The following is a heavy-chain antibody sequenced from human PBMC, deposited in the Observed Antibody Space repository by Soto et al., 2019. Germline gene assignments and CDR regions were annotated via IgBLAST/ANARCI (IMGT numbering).Heavy chain of an antibody. J-gene: IGHJ6*02. CDR3: ARGRLLWFGEDEQVLDV. CDR1: GGSISSSNC. Sequence: QVQLQESGPGLVKPSGTLSLTCAVSGGSISSSNCWIWVRQPPGKGLVCIGEIYHSGSTNYNPSLKSRVTISVDKSKNQFSLKLSSVTAADTAVYYCARGRLLWFGEDEQVLDVWGQGTTVTVSS. CDR2: IYHSGST. V-gene: IGHV4-4*02. D-gene: IGHD3-10*01.